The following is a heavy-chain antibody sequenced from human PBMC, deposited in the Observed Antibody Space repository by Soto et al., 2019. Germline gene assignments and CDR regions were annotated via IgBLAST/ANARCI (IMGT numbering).Heavy chain of an antibody. CDR2: INHSGST. J-gene: IGHJ6*02. CDR1: VGSFSGYY. D-gene: IGHD1-26*01. Sequence: PSQTLSLTCAVYVGSFSGYYWRWIRQPPGKGLEWIGEINHSGSTNYNPSLKSRVTISVDTSKNQFSLKLSSVTAADTAVYYCARGGSRFYYYYGMDVWGQGTTVTVSS. V-gene: IGHV4-34*01. CDR3: ARGGSRFYYYYGMDV.